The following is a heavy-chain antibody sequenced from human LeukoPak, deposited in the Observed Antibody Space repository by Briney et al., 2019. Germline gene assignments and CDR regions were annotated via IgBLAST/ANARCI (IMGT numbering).Heavy chain of an antibody. J-gene: IGHJ4*02. CDR2: INPNSGGT. CDR3: ARDKLYYYDSSGYYYDY. Sequence: PEASVKVSYKASGYTLTSYDINWVRPAPGQGLEWMGWINPNSGGTNYAQKFQGRVTMTRDTSISTAYMELSRLRSDDTAVYYCARDKLYYYDSSGYYYDYWGQGTLVTVSS. D-gene: IGHD3-22*01. V-gene: IGHV1-2*02. CDR1: GYTLTSYD.